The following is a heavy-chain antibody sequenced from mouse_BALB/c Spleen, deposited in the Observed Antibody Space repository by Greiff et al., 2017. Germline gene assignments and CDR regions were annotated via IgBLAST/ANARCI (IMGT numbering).Heavy chain of an antibody. J-gene: IGHJ2*01. CDR2: IDPENGNT. Sequence: EVKLVESGAELVRPGALVKLSCKASGFNIKDYYMHWVKQRPEQGLEWIGWIDPENGNTIYDPKFQGKASITADTSSNTAYLQLSSLTSEDTAVYYCARAYYYGSSYYFDYWGQGTTLTVSS. CDR3: ARAYYYGSSYYFDY. CDR1: GFNIKDYY. V-gene: IGHV14-1*02. D-gene: IGHD1-1*01.